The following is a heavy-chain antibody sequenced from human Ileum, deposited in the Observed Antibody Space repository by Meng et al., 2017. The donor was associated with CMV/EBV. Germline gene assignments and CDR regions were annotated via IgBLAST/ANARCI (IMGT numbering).Heavy chain of an antibody. J-gene: IGHJ4*02. Sequence: GGSLRLSCSVSGFTFSSFAMTWVRQAPGKGLEWVSTIDSSDRTYYADSVRGRFTIPRDNSMNTLHLQMNSLKAEDTAVYCCAKSLVDTAMDLDEWSQETLVTVSS. CDR1: GFTFSSFA. D-gene: IGHD5-18*01. V-gene: IGHV3-23*01. CDR2: IDSSDRT. CDR3: AKSLVDTAMDLDE.